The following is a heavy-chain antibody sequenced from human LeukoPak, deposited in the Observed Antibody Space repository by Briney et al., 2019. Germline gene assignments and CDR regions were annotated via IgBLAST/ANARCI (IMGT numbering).Heavy chain of an antibody. CDR2: ISGDGGST. D-gene: IGHD6-19*01. CDR1: GFMFHDYA. V-gene: IGHV3-43*02. J-gene: IGHJ4*02. CDR3: ARESESSGWYDY. Sequence: GGSLRLSCAAPGFMFHDYAIHWVRQAPGKGLEWVSLISGDGGSTFYADSVKGRFTISRDNSKNSQYLQMSSLRSEDTAFYYCARESESSGWYDYWGQGALVTVSS.